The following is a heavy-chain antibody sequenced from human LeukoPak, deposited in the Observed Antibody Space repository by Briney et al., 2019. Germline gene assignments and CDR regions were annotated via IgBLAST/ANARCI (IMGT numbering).Heavy chain of an antibody. J-gene: IGHJ5*02. CDR3: AISGYYSSTFDP. CDR2: FDPEDGET. Sequence: GXSVKVSCKVSGYTLTELSMHWVRQAPGKGLEWMGGFDPEDGETIYAQKFQGRVTMTEDTSTDTAYMELSSLRSEDTAVYYCAISGYYSSTFDPWGQGTLVTVSS. CDR1: GYTLTELS. V-gene: IGHV1-24*01. D-gene: IGHD6-13*01.